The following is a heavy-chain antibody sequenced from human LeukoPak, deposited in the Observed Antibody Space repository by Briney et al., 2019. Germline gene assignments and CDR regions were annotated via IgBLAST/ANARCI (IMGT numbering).Heavy chain of an antibody. D-gene: IGHD2-21*01. CDR3: ASDPFNIAAHDAFNF. CDR1: GFTFNTYW. J-gene: IGHJ3*01. Sequence: GSLRLSCVASGFTFNTYWMSWVRQAPGKGLEWVANINHDGSGKYYVDSVKGRLTISRDNAKNLLYLQMNSLRVEDTAVYYCASDPFNIAAHDAFNFWGQGTAVTVSS. CDR2: INHDGSGK. V-gene: IGHV3-7*01.